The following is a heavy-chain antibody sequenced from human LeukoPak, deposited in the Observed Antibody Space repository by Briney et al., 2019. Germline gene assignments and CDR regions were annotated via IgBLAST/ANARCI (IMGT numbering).Heavy chain of an antibody. D-gene: IGHD5-12*01. V-gene: IGHV3-23*01. Sequence: GGSLRLSCAASGFTFSSYAMSWVRQAPGKGLEWVSAISGSGGSTYYADSVKGRFTISRDNSKNTLYLQMNSLRAEDTAVYYCARDLVVATIKAKDFDYWGQGTLVTVSS. CDR2: ISGSGGST. J-gene: IGHJ4*02. CDR3: ARDLVVATIKAKDFDY. CDR1: GFTFSSYA.